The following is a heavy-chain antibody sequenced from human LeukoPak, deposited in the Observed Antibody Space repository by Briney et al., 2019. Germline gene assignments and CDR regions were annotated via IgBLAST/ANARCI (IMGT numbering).Heavy chain of an antibody. CDR3: AREVLIDSYFYYMDV. Sequence: GGSLRLSCAASGFTFSSYWMHWVRQAPGKGLVWVSRINSDGSSTSYADSVKGRFTISRDNAKNSLYLQMNSLRAEDTALYYCAREVLIDSYFYYMDVWGKGTTVTVSS. J-gene: IGHJ6*03. CDR1: GFTFSSYW. CDR2: INSDGSST. D-gene: IGHD1-1*01. V-gene: IGHV3-74*01.